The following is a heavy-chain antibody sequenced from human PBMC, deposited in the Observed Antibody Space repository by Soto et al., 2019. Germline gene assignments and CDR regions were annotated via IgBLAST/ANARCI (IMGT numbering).Heavy chain of an antibody. CDR1: GGSFSGYY. J-gene: IGHJ4*02. CDR2: INHSGST. V-gene: IGHV4-34*01. Sequence: SETLSLTCAVYGGSFSGYYWSWIRQPPGKGLEWIGEINHSGSTNYNPSLKSRVTISVDTSKNQFSLELSSVTAADTAVYYCARGPHTLNDSSGYFPFDYWGQGTLVTVSS. D-gene: IGHD3-22*01. CDR3: ARGPHTLNDSSGYFPFDY.